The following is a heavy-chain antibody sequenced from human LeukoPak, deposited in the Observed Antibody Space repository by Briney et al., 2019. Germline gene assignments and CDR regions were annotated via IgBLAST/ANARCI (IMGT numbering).Heavy chain of an antibody. V-gene: IGHV3-43*02. Sequence: GGSLRLSCAASGFTFEDYAMHWVHQAPGKGLEWVSLITGDGGSTYYADSVKGRFTISRDNSKNSLYLQMNSLRTEDTALYYCAKAIYYYDRSSYSVDYWGQRILVSVSS. J-gene: IGHJ4*02. D-gene: IGHD3-22*01. CDR2: ITGDGGST. CDR3: AKAIYYYDRSSYSVDY. CDR1: GFTFEDYA.